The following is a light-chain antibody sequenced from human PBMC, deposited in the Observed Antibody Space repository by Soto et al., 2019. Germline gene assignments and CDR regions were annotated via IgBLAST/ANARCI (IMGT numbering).Light chain of an antibody. CDR3: QQSYSTLWT. J-gene: IGKJ1*01. CDR1: QSISSY. Sequence: DIQMTQNPSSLSASVGDRVTITCRVSQSISSYLNWYQQKPGKAPKLLIYAASSLQSGVPSRFSGSGSGTDFTLTISSLQPEDFATYYCQQSYSTLWTFGQGTKVDIK. V-gene: IGKV1-39*01. CDR2: AAS.